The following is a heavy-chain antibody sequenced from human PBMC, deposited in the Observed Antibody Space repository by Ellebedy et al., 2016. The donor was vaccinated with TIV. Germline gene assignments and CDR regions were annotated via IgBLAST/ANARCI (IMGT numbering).Heavy chain of an antibody. J-gene: IGHJ4*02. Sequence: GESLKISXAASGFTVSSNYMSWVRQAPGKGLEWVSYISSSSSTIYYADSVKGRFTISRDNAKNSLYLQMNSLRAEDTAVYYCARDGKRWIQLWSFDYWGQGTLVTVSS. CDR3: ARDGKRWIQLWSFDY. D-gene: IGHD5-18*01. CDR1: GFTVSSNY. CDR2: ISSSSSTI. V-gene: IGHV3-48*04.